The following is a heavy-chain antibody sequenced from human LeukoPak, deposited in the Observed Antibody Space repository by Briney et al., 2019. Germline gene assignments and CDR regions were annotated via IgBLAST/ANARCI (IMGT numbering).Heavy chain of an antibody. CDR1: GFTFSDYY. J-gene: IGHJ4*02. V-gene: IGHV3-11*01. D-gene: IGHD1-20*01. CDR2: ISNTGATI. CDR3: AKALQVYNWKYFDY. Sequence: GGSLRLSCAASGFTFSDYYMSWIRQAPGKGLEWISYISNTGATIFYADSVKGRFTISRDNAKNSLYLQMNSLRAEDTAVYYCAKALQVYNWKYFDYWGQGILVTVSS.